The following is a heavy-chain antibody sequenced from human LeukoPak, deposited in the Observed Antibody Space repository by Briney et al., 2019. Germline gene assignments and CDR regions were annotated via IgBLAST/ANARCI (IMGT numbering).Heavy chain of an antibody. CDR3: AKGDTSTWYNVDY. CDR1: IFIFSTYG. V-gene: IGHV3-30*02. D-gene: IGHD6-13*01. Sequence: PGGSLRLSCTASIFIFSTYGMHWVRQAPGKGLEWVAFIRYDGTNEYYKDSVKGRFTISRDNSNNILYLQMSSLRVEDTAVYYCAKGDTSTWYNVDYWGQGILVTVSS. CDR2: IRYDGTNE. J-gene: IGHJ4*02.